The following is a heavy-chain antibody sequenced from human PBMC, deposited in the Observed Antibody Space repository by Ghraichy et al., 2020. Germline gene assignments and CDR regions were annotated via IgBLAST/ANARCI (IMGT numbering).Heavy chain of an antibody. CDR2: FDPEHGKT. CDR3: ATSPLAGTGWFDP. Sequence: ASVKVSCKVSGYTLTELSIHWVRQAPGKGLEWMGGFDPEHGKTIYAQKFQGRVTMTEDTSTDTAYMDLSSLRSEDTAVYYCATSPLAGTGWFDPWSQGTLVTVSS. CDR1: GYTLTELS. J-gene: IGHJ5*02. D-gene: IGHD6-19*01. V-gene: IGHV1-24*01.